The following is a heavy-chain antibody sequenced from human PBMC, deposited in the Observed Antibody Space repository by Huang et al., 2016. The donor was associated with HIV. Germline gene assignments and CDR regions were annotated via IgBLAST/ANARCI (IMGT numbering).Heavy chain of an antibody. CDR3: AHSLGDSWYKPPLDN. CDR1: GFSLSTTGVS. CDR2: IYWDADK. V-gene: IGHV2-5*02. Sequence: QITLKESGPSLVKPTQTLTLACTVFGFSLSTTGVSVAWFRQPPGKALEWLALIYWDADKRDRTSLETRLTITKDTSKNQVVLTMTNTDTADTGTYFCAHSLGDSWYKPPLDNWGQGALVTVSP. D-gene: IGHD6-13*01. J-gene: IGHJ4*02.